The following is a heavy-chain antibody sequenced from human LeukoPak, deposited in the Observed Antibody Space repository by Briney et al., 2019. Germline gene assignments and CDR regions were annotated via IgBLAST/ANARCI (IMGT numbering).Heavy chain of an antibody. Sequence: QAGGSLRLSCAASGFTFSDYWMHWVRQAPGKGLVWVSRINGDGSTTSYADSVKGRFTISRDNAKNTLYLQMNSLRAEDTAVYYCASAENAAYSWFDPWGQGTLVTVSS. CDR3: ASAENAAYSWFDP. J-gene: IGHJ5*02. CDR1: GFTFSDYW. CDR2: INGDGSTT. D-gene: IGHD2-15*01. V-gene: IGHV3-74*01.